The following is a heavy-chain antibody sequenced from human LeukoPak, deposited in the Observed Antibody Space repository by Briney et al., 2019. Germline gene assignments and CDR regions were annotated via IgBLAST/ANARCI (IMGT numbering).Heavy chain of an antibody. CDR3: TTDWMPPVRGYSYGTQIDY. D-gene: IGHD5-18*01. CDR1: GFTFSNAW. J-gene: IGHJ4*02. Sequence: GGSLRLSCAASGFTFSNAWMSWVRQASGKGLEWVGRIKSKTDGGTTDYAAPVKGRFTISRDDSKNTLYLQMNSLKTEDTAVYYCTTDWMPPVRGYSYGTQIDYWGQGTLVTVSS. CDR2: IKSKTDGGTT. V-gene: IGHV3-15*01.